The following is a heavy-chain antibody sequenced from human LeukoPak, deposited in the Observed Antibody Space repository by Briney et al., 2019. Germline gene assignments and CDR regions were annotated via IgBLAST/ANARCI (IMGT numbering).Heavy chain of an antibody. CDR1: GGSISSSSYY. Sequence: PSETLSLTCTVSGGSISSSSYYWGWIRQPPGKGLEWIGSIYYSGSTNYNPSLKSRVTISVDKSKNQFSLKLSSVTAADTAVYYCARSYSSSWYSVYYYYYMDVWGKGTTVTISS. J-gene: IGHJ6*03. V-gene: IGHV4-39*07. D-gene: IGHD6-13*01. CDR2: IYYSGST. CDR3: ARSYSSSWYSVYYYYYMDV.